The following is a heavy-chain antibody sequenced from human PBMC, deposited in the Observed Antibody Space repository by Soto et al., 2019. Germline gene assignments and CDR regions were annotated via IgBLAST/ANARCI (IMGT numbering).Heavy chain of an antibody. D-gene: IGHD3-3*01. Sequence: EVQLLESGGGLVQPGGSLRLSCAASGFTFSSYAMSWVRHAPGKWLEWVSAISGSGGSTYYADSVKGRFTISRDNSKNTLYLQMNSLRAEDTAVYYCAKAYEFWSGYADYWGQGTLVTVSS. CDR1: GFTFSSYA. V-gene: IGHV3-23*01. CDR3: AKAYEFWSGYADY. J-gene: IGHJ4*02. CDR2: ISGSGGST.